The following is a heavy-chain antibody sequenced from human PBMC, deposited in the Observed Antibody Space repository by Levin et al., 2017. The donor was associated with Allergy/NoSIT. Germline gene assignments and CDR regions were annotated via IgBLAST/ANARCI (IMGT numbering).Heavy chain of an antibody. CDR3: ARDALYDYVWGSYRGNDY. D-gene: IGHD3-16*02. CDR2: ISAYNGNT. J-gene: IGHJ4*02. Sequence: ASVKVSCKASGYTFTSYGISWVRQAPGQGLEWMGWISAYNGNTNYAQKLQGRVTMTTDTSTSTAYMELRSLRSDDTAVYYCARDALYDYVWGSYRGNDYWGQGTLVTVSS. V-gene: IGHV1-18*01. CDR1: GYTFTSYG.